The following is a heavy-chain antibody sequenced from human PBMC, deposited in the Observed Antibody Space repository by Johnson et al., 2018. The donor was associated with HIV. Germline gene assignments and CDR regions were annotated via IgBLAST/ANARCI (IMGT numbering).Heavy chain of an antibody. Sequence: QVQLVESGGGVVQPGRSLRLSCAASGFTFSRYAMHWVRQAPGKGLEWVAVISYDGSNKYYADSVKGRFTISRDNSKNTLYLQMNSLRAEDTAVYYCANSGEHESQIHAFDIWGQGTMVTVSS. V-gene: IGHV3-30*14. J-gene: IGHJ3*02. CDR1: GFTFSRYA. CDR3: ANSGEHESQIHAFDI. CDR2: ISYDGSNK. D-gene: IGHD1/OR15-1a*01.